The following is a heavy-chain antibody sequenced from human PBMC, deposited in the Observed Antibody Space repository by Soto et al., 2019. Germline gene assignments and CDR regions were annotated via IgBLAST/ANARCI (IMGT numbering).Heavy chain of an antibody. D-gene: IGHD3-10*01. J-gene: IGHJ4*02. CDR2: INSNSGGT. CDR1: GYTFSGYF. V-gene: IGHV1-2*02. CDR3: ASTVRGVISYFDY. Sequence: AASVKVSCKASGYTFSGYFMHWVRQAPGQGLEWMGWINSNSGGTNYAQKFQGRVTLTRDTSISTAYMELSRLRSDDTAVYYCASTVRGVISYFDYWGQGTLVTVSS.